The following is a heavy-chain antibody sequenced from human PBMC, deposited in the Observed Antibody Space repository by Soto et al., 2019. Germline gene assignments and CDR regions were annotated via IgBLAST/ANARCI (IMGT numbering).Heavy chain of an antibody. D-gene: IGHD3-3*01. CDR3: ARRNYDFWSGYYTDNWFDP. CDR2: IYYSGST. J-gene: IGHJ5*02. Sequence: SETLSLTCTVSGGSISSSSYYWGWIRQPPGKGLGWIGSIYYSGSTYYNPSLKSRVTISVDTSKNQFSLKLSSVTAADTAVYYCARRNYDFWSGYYTDNWFDPWGQGTLVTVSS. CDR1: GGSISSSSYY. V-gene: IGHV4-39*01.